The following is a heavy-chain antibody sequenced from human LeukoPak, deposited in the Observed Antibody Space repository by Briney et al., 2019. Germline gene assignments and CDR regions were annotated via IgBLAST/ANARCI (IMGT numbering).Heavy chain of an antibody. J-gene: IGHJ4*02. CDR2: ISSSSSYI. V-gene: IGHV3-21*01. D-gene: IGHD5-24*01. Sequence: PGGSLRLSCAASGFTFSSYSMNWFRQAPGKGLEWVSSISSSSSYIYCAVSVKGRFTISRDNAKNSLYLQMNSLRAEDTAVYYCARAQMATLDYWGQGTLVTVSS. CDR3: ARAQMATLDY. CDR1: GFTFSSYS.